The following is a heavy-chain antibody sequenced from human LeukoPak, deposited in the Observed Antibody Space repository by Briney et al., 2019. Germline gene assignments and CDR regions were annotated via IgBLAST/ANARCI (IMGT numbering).Heavy chain of an antibody. Sequence: ASVKVSCKASGYIFTGYYMHWVRQAPGQGLEWMGWINPNSGDTNFVQNFQGRVTMTRDTSISTAYMELSRLTSDDTAVYYCAGKGNAYDIWGQGTMVTVSS. CDR1: GYIFTGYY. J-gene: IGHJ3*02. CDR2: INPNSGDT. V-gene: IGHV1-2*02. CDR3: AGKGNAYDI.